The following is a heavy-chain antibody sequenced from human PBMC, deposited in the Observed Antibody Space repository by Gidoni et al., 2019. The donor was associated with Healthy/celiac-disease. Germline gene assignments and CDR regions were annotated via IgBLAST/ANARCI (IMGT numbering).Heavy chain of an antibody. Sequence: QVQLVESGGGVVQPGGSLILSCAASGFTFSSYGMHWVRPAQGKGLEWVAFIRYDGRNKYYADSVKCRFTISRDNSKNTLYLQMNSLRAEDTAVYYCARTVRASDFDYWGQGTLVTVSS. J-gene: IGHJ4*02. D-gene: IGHD4-4*01. V-gene: IGHV3-30*02. CDR1: GFTFSSYG. CDR3: ARTVRASDFDY. CDR2: IRYDGRNK.